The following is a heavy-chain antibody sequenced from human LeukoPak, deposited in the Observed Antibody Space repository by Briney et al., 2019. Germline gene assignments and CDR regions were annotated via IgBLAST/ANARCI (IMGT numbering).Heavy chain of an antibody. CDR1: GFTFSSYA. D-gene: IGHD3-10*01. CDR2: ISYDGRNK. CDR3: AREMVRGVIIARFDY. J-gene: IGHJ4*02. Sequence: GRSLRLSCAASGFTFSSYAMHWVRQAPGKGLEWVAVISYDGRNKYYADSVKGRFTISRDNSKNTLYLQMNSLRAEDTAVYYCAREMVRGVIIARFDYWGQGTLVTVSS. V-gene: IGHV3-30*04.